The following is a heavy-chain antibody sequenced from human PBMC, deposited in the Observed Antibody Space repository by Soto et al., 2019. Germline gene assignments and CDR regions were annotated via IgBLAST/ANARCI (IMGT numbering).Heavy chain of an antibody. CDR2: IIPMFGTA. CDR3: ASGIQLWLRRINTGYSG. Sequence: QVQLVQSGAEVNQPESSVKVSCKAPGVTFSTYAISWVRQAPGQGLEWMGVIIPMFGTANYAQRFQDRVTLTAAESTNKGYTELRSLGAGNTDVDFCASGIQLWLRRINTGYSGWGKATLVTVS. V-gene: IGHV1-69*12. D-gene: IGHD5-18*01. J-gene: IGHJ4*02. CDR1: GVTFSTYA.